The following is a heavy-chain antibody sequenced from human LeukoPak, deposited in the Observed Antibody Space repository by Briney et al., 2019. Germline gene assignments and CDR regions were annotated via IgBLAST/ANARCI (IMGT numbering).Heavy chain of an antibody. Sequence: SETLSLTCDVSGYSIGTGYYWGWIRQPPGTGLEWIGSMSQTGDRYYNPSLKDRVTISVDTPKNQFSLNLRSVTAADTAVYYCARDSRGYFYAQIDYWGQGTLVTVSS. V-gene: IGHV4-38-2*01. J-gene: IGHJ4*02. D-gene: IGHD5-18*01. CDR2: MSQTGDR. CDR3: ARDSRGYFYAQIDY. CDR1: GYSIGTGYY.